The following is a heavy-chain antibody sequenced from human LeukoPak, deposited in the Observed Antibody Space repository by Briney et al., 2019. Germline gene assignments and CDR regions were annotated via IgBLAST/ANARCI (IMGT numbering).Heavy chain of an antibody. CDR2: ISWDSRNI. V-gene: IGHV3-9*01. J-gene: IGHJ6*02. CDR3: ARGNRDTSGFYYYYGMDV. CDR1: GFTFDDYA. D-gene: IGHD6-19*01. Sequence: PGGSLRLSCAASGFTFDDYAMFWVRQAPREGLEWVSGISWDSRNIGYAASVKGRFTVSRDNGKNSLYLQINSLRVEDTALYYCARGNRDTSGFYYYYGMDVWGQGTTVSVSS.